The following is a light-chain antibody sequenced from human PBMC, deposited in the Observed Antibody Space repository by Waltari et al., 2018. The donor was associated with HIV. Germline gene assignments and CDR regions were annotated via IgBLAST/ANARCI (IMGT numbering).Light chain of an antibody. Sequence: QSVLTQPPSATGTPGQRVTISCSGSSSNIGTNYVHWYQQLPGTTPKLLIDRNNQRPPGVPDRSSASKSGTSASLAIRGLRSEDEGDYYCAAWDNSLGGRGLFGGGTRLTVL. CDR2: RNN. V-gene: IGLV1-47*01. CDR1: SSNIGTNY. CDR3: AAWDNSLGGRGL. J-gene: IGLJ3*02.